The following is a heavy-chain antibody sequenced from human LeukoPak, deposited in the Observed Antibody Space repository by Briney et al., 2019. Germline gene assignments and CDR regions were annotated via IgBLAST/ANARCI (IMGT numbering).Heavy chain of an antibody. CDR3: TRDQMNY. D-gene: IGHD5-24*01. V-gene: IGHV3-53*01. Sequence: PGGSLRLSCTASEFTVSRNYMLWVRQAPGKGLEWVSLIFSNGDTHYADSVKGRFTISRSTSKNTVSLQMNSLRVEDTAMYYCTRDQMNYWGQGTLVTVSS. CDR1: EFTVSRNY. CDR2: IFSNGDT. J-gene: IGHJ4*02.